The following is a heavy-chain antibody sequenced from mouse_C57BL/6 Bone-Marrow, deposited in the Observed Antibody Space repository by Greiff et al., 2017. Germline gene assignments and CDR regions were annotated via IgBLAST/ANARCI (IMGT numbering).Heavy chain of an antibody. D-gene: IGHD2-5*01. J-gene: IGHJ2*01. CDR1: GYSITSGYY. CDR3: AREGYYSNYGFDY. V-gene: IGHV3-6*01. CDR2: ISYDGSN. Sequence: EVQLQESGPGLVKPSQSLSLTCSVTGYSITSGYYWNWIRQFPGNKLEWMGYISYDGSNNYNPSLKNRISITRDTSKNQFFLKLNSVTTEDTATYYCAREGYYSNYGFDYWGQGTTLTVSS.